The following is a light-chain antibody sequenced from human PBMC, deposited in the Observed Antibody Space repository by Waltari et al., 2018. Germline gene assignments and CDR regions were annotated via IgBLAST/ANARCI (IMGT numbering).Light chain of an antibody. Sequence: QSVLTQPPSPPGTPGRRATTLCSGGAPNADRIFVNWYQQLPGTAPKLLIYNNNQRPSGAPDRFSGSKSGTSASLAISGLQSEDEADYYCAAWDDSLSGVVFGGGTKLTVL. CDR1: APNADRIF. CDR2: NNN. CDR3: AAWDDSLSGVV. J-gene: IGLJ2*01. V-gene: IGLV1-44*01.